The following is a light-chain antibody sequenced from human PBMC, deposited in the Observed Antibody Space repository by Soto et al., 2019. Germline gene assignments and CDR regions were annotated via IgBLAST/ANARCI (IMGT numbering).Light chain of an antibody. Sequence: QSALTQPASVFGSPGQSITISCTGTSSDVGGYNFVSWYQQYPGKAPKLMIHDVTSRPSGVSNRFSGSKSGTTASLTISGLQAEDEADYYCCSYASSTSYVFGTGTKLTVL. CDR2: DVT. V-gene: IGLV2-14*01. CDR1: SSDVGGYNF. CDR3: CSYASSTSYV. J-gene: IGLJ1*01.